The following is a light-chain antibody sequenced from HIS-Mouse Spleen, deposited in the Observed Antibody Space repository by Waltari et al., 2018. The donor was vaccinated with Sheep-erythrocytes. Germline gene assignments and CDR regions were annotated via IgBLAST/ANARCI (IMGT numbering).Light chain of an antibody. Sequence: QSALTQPASVSGSPGQSITISCTGTSSDVGSYNLVPWYQQNPGKAPKLRMYGGSKRPSGVSHRFSGSKSGNTASLTISGLQAEDEADYYCCSYAGSSTPWVFGGGTKLTVL. J-gene: IGLJ3*02. CDR1: SSDVGSYNL. V-gene: IGLV2-23*01. CDR2: GGS. CDR3: CSYAGSSTPWV.